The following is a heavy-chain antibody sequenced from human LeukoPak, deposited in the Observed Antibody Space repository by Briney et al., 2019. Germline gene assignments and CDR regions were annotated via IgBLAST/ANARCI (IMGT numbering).Heavy chain of an antibody. V-gene: IGHV2-5*01. CDR3: AHYLATYYYGSGSYIFDY. D-gene: IGHD3-10*01. CDR2: IYWNDDK. J-gene: IGHJ4*02. CDR1: GFSLSTSGVG. Sequence: ESGPTLVKPTQTLTLTCTFSGFSLSTSGVGVGWIRQPPGKALEWLALIYWNDDKRYSPSLKSRLTITKDTSKNQVVLTMTNMDPVDTATYYCAHYLATYYYGSGSYIFDYWGQGTLVTVSS.